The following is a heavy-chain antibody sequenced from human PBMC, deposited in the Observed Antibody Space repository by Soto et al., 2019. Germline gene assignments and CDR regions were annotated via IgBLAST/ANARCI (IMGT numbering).Heavy chain of an antibody. CDR1: GYTFTGYY. Sequence: GASVKVSCKASGYTFTGYYMHWLRQAPGQGLEWMGWINPNSGGTNYAQKFQGRVTMTRDTSISTAYMELSRLRSDDTAVYYCARDPPRSSSYAFDIWGQGTMVTDSS. J-gene: IGHJ3*02. CDR2: INPNSGGT. CDR3: ARDPPRSSSYAFDI. V-gene: IGHV1-2*02. D-gene: IGHD6-6*01.